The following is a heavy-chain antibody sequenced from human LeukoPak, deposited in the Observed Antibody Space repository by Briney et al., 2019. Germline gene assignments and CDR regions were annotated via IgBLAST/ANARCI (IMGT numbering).Heavy chain of an antibody. CDR2: INPNSGGT. CDR1: GYTLTGYS. Sequence: ASVKASCKASGYTLTGYSMHWMRQAPGPGLQWMGWINPNSGGTNYAQKFQGRVTMSRDTSISTAYMELSRLRSDDTAVYYCARGQAGYCSSTSCYVLDYWGQGTLVTVSS. D-gene: IGHD2-2*01. CDR3: ARGQAGYCSSTSCYVLDY. V-gene: IGHV1-2*02. J-gene: IGHJ4*02.